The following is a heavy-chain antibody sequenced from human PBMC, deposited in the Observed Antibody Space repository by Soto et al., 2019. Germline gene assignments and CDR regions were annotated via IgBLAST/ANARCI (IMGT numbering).Heavy chain of an antibody. CDR1: GGSISSGGYY. V-gene: IGHV4-31*03. D-gene: IGHD2-15*01. Sequence: QVQLQESGPGLVKPSQTLSLTCTVSGGSISSGGYYWSWIRQHPGKGLEWIGYIYYSGSTYYNPSLKSRVTIAVDTSKNQFSLKLSSVTAADTAVYYCARGCSGGSCYPYDAFDIWGQGTMVTVSS. J-gene: IGHJ3*02. CDR3: ARGCSGGSCYPYDAFDI. CDR2: IYYSGST.